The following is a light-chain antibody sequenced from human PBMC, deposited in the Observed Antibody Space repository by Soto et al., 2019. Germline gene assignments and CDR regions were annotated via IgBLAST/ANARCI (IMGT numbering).Light chain of an antibody. CDR1: QSVSSSY. J-gene: IGKJ4*01. CDR3: QQYGSSSLT. Sequence: EIVLTQSPGTLSLSPGERATLSCRASQSVSSSYLAWYQQKPGQAPRLLIYGASSRATGIPDRFSGSESGTDFTLTISRVEPDDVAVYYCQQYGSSSLTFGGGTKVEIK. CDR2: GAS. V-gene: IGKV3-20*01.